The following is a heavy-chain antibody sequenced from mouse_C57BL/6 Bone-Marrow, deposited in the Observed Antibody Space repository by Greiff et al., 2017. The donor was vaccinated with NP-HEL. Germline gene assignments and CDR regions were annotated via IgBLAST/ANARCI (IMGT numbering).Heavy chain of an antibody. J-gene: IGHJ3*01. CDR3: ARGLYYYGSSYGFAY. CDR2: IFPGSGST. Sequence: QVQLKQSGPELVKPGASVKISCKASGYTFTDYYINWVKQRPGQGLEWIGWIFPGSGSTYYNEKFKGKATLTVDKSSSTAYMLLSSLTSEDSAVYFCARGLYYYGSSYGFAYWGQGTLVTVSA. D-gene: IGHD1-1*01. V-gene: IGHV1-75*01. CDR1: GYTFTDYY.